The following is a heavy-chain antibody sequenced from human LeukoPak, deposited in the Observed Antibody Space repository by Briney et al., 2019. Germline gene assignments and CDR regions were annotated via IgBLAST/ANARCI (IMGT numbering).Heavy chain of an antibody. Sequence: SVKVSCKASGGTFSSYAISWVRQAPGQGLEWMGGIIPIFSTANYAQKFQGRVTITADESTSTAYMELSSLRSEDTAVYYCARQEANYYDSSGYYYYFDYWGQGTLVTVSS. J-gene: IGHJ4*02. CDR2: IIPIFSTA. CDR1: GGTFSSYA. D-gene: IGHD3-22*01. V-gene: IGHV1-69*13. CDR3: ARQEANYYDSSGYYYYFDY.